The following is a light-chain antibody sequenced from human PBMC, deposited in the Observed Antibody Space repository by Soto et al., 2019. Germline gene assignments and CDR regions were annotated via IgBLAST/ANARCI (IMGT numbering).Light chain of an antibody. V-gene: IGKV1-8*01. CDR1: QGISSY. CDR3: QQYYSYPAL. Sequence: AIRMTQSPSSFSASTGDRVTITCRASQGISSYLAWYQQKPGKAPKLLIYAASTLQSGVPSRFSGSGSGTDFTLTISCLQSEDFATYYCQQYYSYPALFGGGTKVEIK. CDR2: AAS. J-gene: IGKJ4*01.